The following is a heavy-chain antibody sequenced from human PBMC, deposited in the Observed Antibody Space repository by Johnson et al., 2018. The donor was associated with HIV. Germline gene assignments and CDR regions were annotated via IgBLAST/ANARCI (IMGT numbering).Heavy chain of an antibody. CDR2: ISGSGGST. V-gene: IGHV3-23*04. D-gene: IGHD4-17*01. CDR3: ANGNPARDYVDEDAFDI. J-gene: IGHJ3*02. CDR1: GFTFSSYA. Sequence: VQLVESGGGLVQPGGSLRLSCAASGFTFSSYAMSWVRQAPGKGLEWVSAISGSGGSTYYADSVKGRFTISRDNSKNTLYLQMNSLRAEDTAVYYCANGNPARDYVDEDAFDIWGQGTMVTVSS.